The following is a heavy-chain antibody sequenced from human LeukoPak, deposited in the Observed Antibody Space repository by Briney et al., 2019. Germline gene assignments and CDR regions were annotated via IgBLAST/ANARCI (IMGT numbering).Heavy chain of an antibody. D-gene: IGHD3-22*01. Sequence: GGSLRLSCTASGFTFSSYAMSWVRQAPGKGLEWVSAISGSGGSTYYADSVKGRFTISRDNSKNTLYLQMNSLRAEDTAVYYCAKDYYDSSGYSGIDYWGQGTLVTVSS. V-gene: IGHV3-23*01. CDR1: GFTFSSYA. J-gene: IGHJ4*02. CDR3: AKDYYDSSGYSGIDY. CDR2: ISGSGGST.